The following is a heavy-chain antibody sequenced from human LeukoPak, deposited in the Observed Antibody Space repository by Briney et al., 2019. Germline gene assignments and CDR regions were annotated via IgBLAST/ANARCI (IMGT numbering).Heavy chain of an antibody. CDR3: AKGVGGAANYYYMDV. J-gene: IGHJ6*03. D-gene: IGHD3-16*01. Sequence: GGSLRLSCAASGFAFSRHGIHWVRQAPGKGLEWVAFIPNDGSNKFYPDSVKGRFTISRDNSKNTLYLQMNSLRAEDTAVYYCAKGVGGAANYYYMDVWGKGTTVTVS. V-gene: IGHV3-30*02. CDR2: IPNDGSNK. CDR1: GFAFSRHG.